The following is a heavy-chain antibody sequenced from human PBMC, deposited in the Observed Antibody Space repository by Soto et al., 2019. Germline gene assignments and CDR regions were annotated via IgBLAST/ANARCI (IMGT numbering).Heavy chain of an antibody. CDR2: ISSNGGST. J-gene: IGHJ4*02. Sequence: GGSLRLSCSASGFTFSSYAMHWVRQAPGKGLEYVSAISSNGGSTYYADSVKGRFTISRDNSKNTLYLQMSSLRAEDTAVYYCVKDRNYGSGRPNLDYWGQGTLVTVSS. CDR3: VKDRNYGSGRPNLDY. V-gene: IGHV3-64D*08. CDR1: GFTFSSYA. D-gene: IGHD3-10*01.